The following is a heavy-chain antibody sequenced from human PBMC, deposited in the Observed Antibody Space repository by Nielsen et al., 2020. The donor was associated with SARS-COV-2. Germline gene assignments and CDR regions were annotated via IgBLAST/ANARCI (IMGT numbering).Heavy chain of an antibody. CDR2: IKQDGSEK. Sequence: GESLKISCAASGFTFSSYWMSWVRQAPGKGLEWVANIKQDGSEKYYVDSVKGRFTISRDNAKNPLYLQMNSLRAEDTAVYYCAHGMDVWGQGTTVTVSS. CDR1: GFTFSSYW. V-gene: IGHV3-7*03. J-gene: IGHJ6*02. CDR3: AHGMDV.